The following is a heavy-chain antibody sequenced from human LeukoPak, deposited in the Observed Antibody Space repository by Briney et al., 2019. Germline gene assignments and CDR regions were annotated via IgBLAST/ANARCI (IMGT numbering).Heavy chain of an antibody. J-gene: IGHJ4*02. CDR2: IYYSGST. V-gene: IGHV4-59*01. D-gene: IGHD3-16*01. Sequence: SETLSLTCIVSGDSISSYYWSWIRQPPGKGLEWIGYIYYSGSTNYNPSLQSRVTISVDASKKHFSLKLSSVTAADTVVYYCARDRSLGIIDYWGQGTLVTVSS. CDR1: GDSISSYY. CDR3: ARDRSLGIIDY.